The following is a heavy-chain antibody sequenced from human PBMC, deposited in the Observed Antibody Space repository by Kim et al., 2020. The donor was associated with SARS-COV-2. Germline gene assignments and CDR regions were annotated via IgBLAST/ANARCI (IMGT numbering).Heavy chain of an antibody. CDR1: GYSISSGYY. V-gene: IGHV4-38-2*02. CDR3: AREGLLLWFGELSRGVWFDP. J-gene: IGHJ5*02. Sequence: SETLSLTCTVSGYSISSGYYWGWIRQPPGKGLEWIGSIYHSGSTYYNPSLKSRVTISVDTSKNQFSLKLSSVTAADTAVYYCAREGLLLWFGELSRGVWFDPWGQGTLVTVSS. CDR2: IYHSGST. D-gene: IGHD3-10*01.